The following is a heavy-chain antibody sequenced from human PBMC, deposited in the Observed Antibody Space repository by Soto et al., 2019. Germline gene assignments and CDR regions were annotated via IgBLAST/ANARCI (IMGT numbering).Heavy chain of an antibody. D-gene: IGHD6-13*01. Sequence: GESLKISCKGSGYSFTTYWIGWVRQMPGKGLEWMGIIYPGDSDTRYSPSFQGQVTISVDKSISTAYLQWSSLTASDTAMYYCARNIAAGKYYYYYSMDVWGQGTTVTVSS. V-gene: IGHV5-51*01. CDR3: ARNIAAGKYYYYYSMDV. CDR1: GYSFTTYW. J-gene: IGHJ6*02. CDR2: IYPGDSDT.